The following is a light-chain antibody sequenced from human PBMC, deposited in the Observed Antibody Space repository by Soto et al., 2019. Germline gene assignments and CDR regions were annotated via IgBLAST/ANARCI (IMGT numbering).Light chain of an antibody. V-gene: IGLV2-14*01. J-gene: IGLJ3*02. CDR2: EVN. CDR3: SSFTSSITLV. Sequence: QSVLTQPASVSGSPGQSITISCTGTSSDVGGYDYVSWYQHYPGKAPKLMIFEVNNRPSGVSIRFSGSKTGNTASLTISGLQAEDEADYYCSSFTSSITLVFGGGTKLTVL. CDR1: SSDVGGYDY.